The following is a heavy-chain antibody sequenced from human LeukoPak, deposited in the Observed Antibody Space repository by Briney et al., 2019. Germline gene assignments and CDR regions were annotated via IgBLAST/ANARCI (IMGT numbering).Heavy chain of an antibody. Sequence: SETRSLTCTVSGGSISSYYWSWIRQPAGKGLEWIGRIYTSGSTNYNPSLKSRVTMSVDTSKNQFSLKLSSVTAADTAVYYCASDYYDSSGYSSGHEYWGQGTLVTVSS. J-gene: IGHJ4*02. V-gene: IGHV4-4*07. CDR3: ASDYYDSSGYSSGHEY. D-gene: IGHD3-22*01. CDR1: GGSISSYY. CDR2: IYTSGST.